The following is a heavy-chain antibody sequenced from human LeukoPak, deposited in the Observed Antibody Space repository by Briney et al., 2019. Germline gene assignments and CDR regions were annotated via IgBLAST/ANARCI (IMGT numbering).Heavy chain of an antibody. CDR1: GYTFTSYG. Sequence: AASVKVSCKASGYTFTSYGISWVRQAPGQGLEWMGIINPNGGGTSYAQKFQGRVTMTRDMSTSTVYMELSSLRYEDTAVYYCARLEPSLRGPTFDYWGQGTPVTVSS. CDR2: INPNGGGT. CDR3: ARLEPSLRGPTFDY. J-gene: IGHJ4*02. D-gene: IGHD4-17*01. V-gene: IGHV1-46*01.